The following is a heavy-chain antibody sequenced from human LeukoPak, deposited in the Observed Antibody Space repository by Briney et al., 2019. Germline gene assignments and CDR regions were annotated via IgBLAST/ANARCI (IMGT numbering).Heavy chain of an antibody. CDR3: AKPSIQDYGDYFDAFDI. J-gene: IGHJ3*02. CDR1: GFTFSSYG. Sequence: GGSLRLSCAASGFTFSSYGMHWVRQAPGKGLEWVAVISYDGSNKYYADSVKGRFTISRDNSKNTLYLQMNSLRAEDAAVYYCAKPSIQDYGDYFDAFDIWGQGTMVTVSS. D-gene: IGHD4-17*01. V-gene: IGHV3-30*18. CDR2: ISYDGSNK.